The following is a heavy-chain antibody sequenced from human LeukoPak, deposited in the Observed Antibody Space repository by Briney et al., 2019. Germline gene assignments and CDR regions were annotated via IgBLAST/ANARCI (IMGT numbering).Heavy chain of an antibody. CDR2: INPSGGST. D-gene: IGHD2-21*02. V-gene: IGHV1-46*01. Sequence: ASVKLSCKPSGYTFTSYYMHWVRQAPGQGLEWMGIINPSGGSTSYAQKFQGRVTMTRDTSTSTPYMELSSLRSEDTAVYYCARAGLLVGGFDYWGQGTLVTVSS. CDR1: GYTFTSYY. CDR3: ARAGLLVGGFDY. J-gene: IGHJ4*02.